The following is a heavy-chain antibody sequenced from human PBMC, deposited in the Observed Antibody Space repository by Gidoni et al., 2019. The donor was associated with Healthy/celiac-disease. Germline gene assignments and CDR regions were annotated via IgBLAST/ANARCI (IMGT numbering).Heavy chain of an antibody. D-gene: IGHD6-13*01. CDR2: ISYDGSNK. CDR1: RLTFSSYA. V-gene: IGHV3-30-3*01. Sequence: QVQLVESGGGVVQPGRSLRLSCAASRLTFSSYATHWVRKAPGKGMEWVAVISYDGSNKYYADSVKGRFTISRDNSKNTLYLQMNSLRAEDTAVYYCASPGQQLGHFDYWGQGTLVTVSS. CDR3: ASPGQQLGHFDY. J-gene: IGHJ4*02.